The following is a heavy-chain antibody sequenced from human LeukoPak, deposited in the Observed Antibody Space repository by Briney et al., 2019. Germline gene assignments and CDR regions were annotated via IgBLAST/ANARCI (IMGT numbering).Heavy chain of an antibody. D-gene: IGHD4-17*01. CDR1: GGSFSGYY. V-gene: IGHV4-34*01. CDR2: INHSGST. CDR3: ARAQSYGDYNTYYYYYMDV. J-gene: IGHJ6*03. Sequence: SETLSLTCAVYGGSFSGYYWSWIRQPPGKGLEWIGEINHSGSTNYNPSLKSRVTISVDTSKNQFSLKLSSVTAADTAVYYCARAQSYGDYNTYYYYYMDVWGKGTTVTVSS.